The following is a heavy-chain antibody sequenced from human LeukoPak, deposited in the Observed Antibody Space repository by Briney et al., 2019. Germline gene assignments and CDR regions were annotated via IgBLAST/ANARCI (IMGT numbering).Heavy chain of an antibody. CDR1: GFTFSSYS. V-gene: IGHV3-21*01. J-gene: IGHJ4*02. Sequence: GGSLRLSCAASGFTFSSYSTNWVRQAPGKGLEWVSSISSSSGYIYYADSVKGRFTISRDNAKNSLYLQMNSLRAEDTAVYYCARGIYDYGDFNFDYWGQGTLVTVSS. CDR3: ARGIYDYGDFNFDY. D-gene: IGHD4-17*01. CDR2: ISSSSGYI.